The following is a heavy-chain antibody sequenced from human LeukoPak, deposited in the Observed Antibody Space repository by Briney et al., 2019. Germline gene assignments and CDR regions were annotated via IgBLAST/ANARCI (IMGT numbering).Heavy chain of an antibody. D-gene: IGHD1-26*01. V-gene: IGHV1-18*01. CDR2: ISAYNGNT. Sequence: ASVKVSCKASGYTFTSYGISWVRQAPGQGLEWMGWISAYNGNTNYAQKLQGRVTVTTDTSTSTAYMELRSLRSDDTAVYYCARLSGSYLPYYFDYWGQGTLVTVSS. CDR1: GYTFTSYG. J-gene: IGHJ4*02. CDR3: ARLSGSYLPYYFDY.